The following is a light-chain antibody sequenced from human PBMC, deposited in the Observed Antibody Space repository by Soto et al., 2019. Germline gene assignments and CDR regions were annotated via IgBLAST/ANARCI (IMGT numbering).Light chain of an antibody. J-gene: IGKJ5*01. CDR2: GAF. Sequence: EIVLTQSPGTLSFSPGERATLSCRASQSVSSYLAWYQQKPGQPPRLLIYGAFNRAAGIPARFSGSGSGTDFTLTISSLEPEDSAVYYCQQRNIWPPVTFGQGTRLEIK. CDR1: QSVSSY. CDR3: QQRNIWPPVT. V-gene: IGKV3-11*01.